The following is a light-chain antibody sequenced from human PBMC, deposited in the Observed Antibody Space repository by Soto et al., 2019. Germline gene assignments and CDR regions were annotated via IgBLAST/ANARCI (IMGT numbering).Light chain of an antibody. V-gene: IGKV3-20*01. CDR2: GAS. CDR1: QSVSSNY. J-gene: IGKJ1*01. CDR3: QQFERSIPSWT. Sequence: ETVLTQSPGTLSLSPGERATLSCRASQSVSSNYLAWYQHIPGQAPRLLIYGASTRATGIPDRFSGSGSGTGFTLTISRLEPEDFAVYYYQQFERSIPSWTFGQGTKVE.